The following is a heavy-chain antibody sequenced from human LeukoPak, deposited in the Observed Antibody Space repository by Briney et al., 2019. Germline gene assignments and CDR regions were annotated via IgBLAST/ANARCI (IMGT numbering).Heavy chain of an antibody. CDR1: GYTFTSYD. D-gene: IGHD6-13*01. CDR3: ARGLGAAAWVDY. Sequence: ASVKVSCKASGYTFTSYDINWVRQATGQGLEWMGWMNPNSGNTGYAQKFQGRVTMTRNTSISTAYMELSSLRSEDTAVYYCARGLGAAAWVDYWGQGTLVAVSS. V-gene: IGHV1-8*01. CDR2: MNPNSGNT. J-gene: IGHJ4*02.